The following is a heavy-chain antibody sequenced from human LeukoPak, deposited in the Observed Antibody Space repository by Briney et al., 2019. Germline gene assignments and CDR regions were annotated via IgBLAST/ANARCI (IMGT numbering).Heavy chain of an antibody. CDR3: ARDHPSIAARYFDY. J-gene: IGHJ4*02. D-gene: IGHD6-6*01. Sequence: ASVEVSCKASGYTFTSYYMHWVRQAPGQGLEWMGIINPSGGSTSYAQKFQGRVTITADESTSTAYMELSSLRSEDTAVYYCARDHPSIAARYFDYWGQGTLVTVSS. CDR2: INPSGGST. V-gene: IGHV1-46*01. CDR1: GYTFTSYY.